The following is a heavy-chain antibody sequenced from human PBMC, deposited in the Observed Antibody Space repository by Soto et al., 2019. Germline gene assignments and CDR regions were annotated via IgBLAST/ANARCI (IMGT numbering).Heavy chain of an antibody. CDR3: ARQGKYVTGDRPVAFDI. J-gene: IGHJ3*02. D-gene: IGHD7-27*01. CDR1: GGSISSSSYY. V-gene: IGHV4-39*01. CDR2: IYYSGST. Sequence: SETLSLTCTVSGGSISSSSYYWGWIRQPPGKGLEWIGSIYYSGSTYYNPSLKSRVTISVDTSKNQFSLKLSSVTAADTAVYYCARQGKYVTGDRPVAFDIWGQGTMVTVSS.